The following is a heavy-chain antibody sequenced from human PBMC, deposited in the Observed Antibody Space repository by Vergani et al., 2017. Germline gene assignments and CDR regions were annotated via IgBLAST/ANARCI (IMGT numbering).Heavy chain of an antibody. V-gene: IGHV1-18*01. CDR1: GYTFIIYG. J-gene: IGHJ5*02. CDR2: ISNHNGKT. Sequence: QVQLVQSGAEVKKPGASVKVSCKASGYTFIIYGISWVRQAPGQGLEWMGWISNHNGKTDYSQKFQGRVTITADESTSTAYMELSSLRSEDTAVYYCARGRLGYCSSTSCYNGWFDPWGQGTLVTVSS. CDR3: ARGRLGYCSSTSCYNGWFDP. D-gene: IGHD2-2*02.